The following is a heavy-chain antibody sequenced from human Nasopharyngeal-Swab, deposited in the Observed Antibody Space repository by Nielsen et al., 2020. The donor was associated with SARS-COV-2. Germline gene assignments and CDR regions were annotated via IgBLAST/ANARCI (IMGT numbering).Heavy chain of an antibody. J-gene: IGHJ6*03. CDR1: GFSFSTYW. Sequence: GGFLRLSSAASGFSFSTYWMTWVRQAPGKGLEWVANIKQDGSEKYYVDSVKGRFTVSRDNPKNLLYLQVNSLRAEDTAVYYCARQGVFVPAYFHQYYMDVWGKGTTVTVSS. V-gene: IGHV3-7*03. CDR3: ARQGVFVPAYFHQYYMDV. D-gene: IGHD3-16*02. CDR2: IKQDGSEK.